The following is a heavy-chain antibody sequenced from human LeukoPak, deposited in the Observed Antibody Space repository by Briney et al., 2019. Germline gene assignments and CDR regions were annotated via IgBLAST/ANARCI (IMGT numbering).Heavy chain of an antibody. V-gene: IGHV3-15*01. CDR3: TTVPAYYYYGMDV. CDR1: GFTVSKAW. J-gene: IGHJ6*02. Sequence: GGSLRLSCAASGFTVSKAWMSWVRQAPGKGLEWVGRIKSKTDSGTADYAAPVKGRFTISRDDSKNTLYMQMNSLKTEDTAVYYCTTVPAYYYYGMDVWGQGTTVTVSS. CDR2: IKSKTDSGTA.